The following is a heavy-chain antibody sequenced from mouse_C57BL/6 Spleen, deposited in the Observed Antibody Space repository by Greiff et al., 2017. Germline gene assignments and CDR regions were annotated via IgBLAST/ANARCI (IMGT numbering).Heavy chain of an antibody. CDR2: IDPSDSYT. Sequence: QVQLQQPGAELVMPGASVKLSCKASGYTFTSYWMHWVKQRPGQGLEWIGEIDPSDSYTNYNQKFKGKSTLTVDKSSSTAYMQLSSLISEDSAVYYCARDGYYGAWFAYWGQGTLVTVSA. CDR3: ARDGYYGAWFAY. CDR1: GYTFTSYW. D-gene: IGHD2-3*01. J-gene: IGHJ3*01. V-gene: IGHV1-69*01.